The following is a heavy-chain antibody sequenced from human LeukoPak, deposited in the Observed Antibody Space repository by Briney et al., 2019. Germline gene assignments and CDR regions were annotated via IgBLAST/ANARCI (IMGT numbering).Heavy chain of an antibody. V-gene: IGHV1-3*01. CDR3: ASESAAGLSGNDY. J-gene: IGHJ4*02. D-gene: IGHD6-13*01. Sequence: KFQGRVTITRDTSASTAYMEPSSLRSEDTAVYYCASESAAGLSGNDYWGQGTLVTVSS.